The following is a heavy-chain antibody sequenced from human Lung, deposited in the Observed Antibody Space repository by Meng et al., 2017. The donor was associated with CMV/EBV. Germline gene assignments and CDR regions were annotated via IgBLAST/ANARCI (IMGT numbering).Heavy chain of an antibody. D-gene: IGHD2-2*01. CDR3: ARCQLAEDYYGMDV. CDR1: GFTFSSYS. V-gene: IGHV3-21*01. CDR2: ISSSSSYI. Sequence: GESXKISCAASGFTFSSYSMNWVRQAPGKGLEWVSSISSSSSYIYYADSEKGRFTISRDNAKNSLYLQMNSLRAEDTAVYYCARCQLAEDYYGMDVWGQGTXVTVSS. J-gene: IGHJ6*02.